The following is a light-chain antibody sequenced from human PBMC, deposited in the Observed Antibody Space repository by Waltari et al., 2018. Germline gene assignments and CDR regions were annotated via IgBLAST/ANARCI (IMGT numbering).Light chain of an antibody. Sequence: SALTQPPSVSGSHGQSITIPCSGTRSDVGTYYYVSWYQQHPGKAPRLMIYDVSHRPSGVANRFSGSKSGNTASLTISGLQAEDEAEYHCSSYTSSNTLIFGGGTKLTVL. CDR2: DVS. CDR3: SSYTSSNTLI. J-gene: IGLJ2*01. CDR1: RSDVGTYYY. V-gene: IGLV2-14*03.